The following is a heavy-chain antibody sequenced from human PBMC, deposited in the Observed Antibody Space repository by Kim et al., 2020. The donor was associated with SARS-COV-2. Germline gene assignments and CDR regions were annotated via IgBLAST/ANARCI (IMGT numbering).Heavy chain of an antibody. CDR3: ARGNDYGDY. V-gene: IGHV3-53*04. CDR2: T. Sequence: TSSAPPVNGRFTISRHKANNTLYLQMNSLGAEDTAVYYCARGNDYGDYWGQGTLVTVSS. J-gene: IGHJ4*02.